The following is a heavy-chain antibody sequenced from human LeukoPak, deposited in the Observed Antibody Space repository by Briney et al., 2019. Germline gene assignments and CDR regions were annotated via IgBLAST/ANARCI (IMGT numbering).Heavy chain of an antibody. D-gene: IGHD6-13*01. Sequence: TGGSLRLSCAASGFTVRSNYMSWVRQAPGKGLEWVSVIYSGGSTYYADSVKGRFTISRDNSKNTLYFQMNTLKAEDTAVYYCAKDEIFGSSWTFDYWGQGTLVTVSS. CDR2: IYSGGST. V-gene: IGHV3-53*01. CDR1: GFTVRSNY. CDR3: AKDEIFGSSWTFDY. J-gene: IGHJ4*02.